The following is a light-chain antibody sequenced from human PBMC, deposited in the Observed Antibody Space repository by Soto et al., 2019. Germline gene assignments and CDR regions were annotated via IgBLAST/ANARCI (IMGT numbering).Light chain of an antibody. CDR3: AAWDDSLNGCV. J-gene: IGLJ1*01. V-gene: IGLV1-44*01. Sequence: QSVLTQPPSASGTPGQRVTISCSGISSNIGSNSVNWYQQLPGTAPKLLMYSDSQRPSGVPDRFSGSKSGTSASLAISGLQSEDEADFYCAAWDDSLNGCVFGTGTKVTVL. CDR2: SDS. CDR1: SSNIGSNS.